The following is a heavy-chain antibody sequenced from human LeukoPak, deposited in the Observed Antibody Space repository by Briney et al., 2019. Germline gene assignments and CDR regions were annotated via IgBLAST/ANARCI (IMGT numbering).Heavy chain of an antibody. CDR3: ARDGYDFWSGYYIPQIDY. D-gene: IGHD3-3*01. Sequence: PGGSLRLSCAASGFTFSDYYMGWIRQAPGKGLEWVSYISSSGSTIYYADSVKGRFTISRDNAKNSLYLQMNSLRAEDTAVYYCARDGYDFWSGYYIPQIDYWGQGTLVTVSS. J-gene: IGHJ4*02. V-gene: IGHV3-11*04. CDR1: GFTFSDYY. CDR2: ISSSGSTI.